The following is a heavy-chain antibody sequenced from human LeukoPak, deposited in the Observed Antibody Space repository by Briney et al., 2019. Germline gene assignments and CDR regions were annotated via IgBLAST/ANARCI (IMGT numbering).Heavy chain of an antibody. Sequence: PGGSLRLSCTASGFTFSDYAMTWVRQAPGKGLEWVGFIRNKANGRTADYAASVKVRFTISRDDYKTIAYLQMNSLKTEDTAVYFCSRAYSTGWLGINDYWGQGAPVTVSS. J-gene: IGHJ4*02. CDR2: IRNKANGRTA. CDR1: GFTFSDYA. CDR3: SRAYSTGWLGINDY. V-gene: IGHV3-49*04. D-gene: IGHD6-19*01.